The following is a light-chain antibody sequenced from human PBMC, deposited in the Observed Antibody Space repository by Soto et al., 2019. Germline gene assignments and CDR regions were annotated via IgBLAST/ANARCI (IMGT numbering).Light chain of an antibody. J-gene: IGKJ1*01. CDR3: QQYGSSGT. CDR2: GAS. CDR1: QSVSSCY. Sequence: PGDRVTLSCMASQSVSSCYLTWYQQKPGQAPRLLIYGASNRATGIPDRFSGSGSGTDFTLTISRLEPEDFAVYYCQQYGSSGTFGQGTKVDIK. V-gene: IGKV3-20*01.